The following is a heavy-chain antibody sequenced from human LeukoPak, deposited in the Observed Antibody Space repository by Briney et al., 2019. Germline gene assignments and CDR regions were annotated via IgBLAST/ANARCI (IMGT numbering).Heavy chain of an antibody. CDR1: GFSLIRYW. CDR2: IRYDGSNK. D-gene: IGHD1-26*01. CDR3: AKDREWELLYYFDY. V-gene: IGHV3-30*02. Sequence: PGGSLRLSCAASGFSLIRYWMHWVRQAPGKGLEWLAFIRYDGSNKYYADSVKGRFTISRDNSKNTLYLQMNSLRAEDTAVYYCAKDREWELLYYFDYWGQGTLVTVSS. J-gene: IGHJ4*02.